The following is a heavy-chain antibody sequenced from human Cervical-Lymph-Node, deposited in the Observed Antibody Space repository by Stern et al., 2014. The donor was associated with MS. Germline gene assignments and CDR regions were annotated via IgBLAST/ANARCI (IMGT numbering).Heavy chain of an antibody. Sequence: QLQLQESGPGLVKPSETLSLTCTVSGGSISSSSYYWGWIRQPPGKGLEWIGSIYYSGSTYYNPSLKSRVTLSVDTSKNQFSLKRSFVTAADTAVYYCARRGETGALFDYWGQGTLVTVSS. D-gene: IGHD3-10*01. CDR3: ARRGETGALFDY. V-gene: IGHV4-39*01. CDR1: GGSISSSSYY. CDR2: IYYSGST. J-gene: IGHJ4*02.